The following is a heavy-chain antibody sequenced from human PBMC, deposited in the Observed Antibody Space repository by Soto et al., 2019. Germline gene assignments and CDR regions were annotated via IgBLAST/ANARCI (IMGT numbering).Heavy chain of an antibody. CDR1: GGSFSGYY. CDR3: AREGQQWLGGVYYYGMDV. CDR2: INHSGST. V-gene: IGHV4-34*01. Sequence: SETLSLTCAVYGGSFSGYYWSWIRQPPGKGLEGIGEINHSGSTNYNPSLKSRVTISVDTSKNQFSLKLRSVTAADTAVYYCAREGQQWLGGVYYYGMDVWGQGTTVTVSS. D-gene: IGHD6-19*01. J-gene: IGHJ6*02.